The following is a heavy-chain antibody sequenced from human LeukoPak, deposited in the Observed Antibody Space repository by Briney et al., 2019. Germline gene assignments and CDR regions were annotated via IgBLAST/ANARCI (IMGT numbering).Heavy chain of an antibody. CDR1: GGSFSGYY. D-gene: IGHD3-22*01. CDR2: MNPSGST. J-gene: IGHJ6*03. CDR3: ARGRQDVTMIVVVMTAVSYYLDV. Sequence: PSETLSLTCAVYGGSFSGYYWTWIRKTPAPGLERIGEMNPSGSTNYNPSLKSRVTISVDTSKNQFSLELSSVTAADTAVYYCARGRQDVTMIVVVMTAVSYYLDVWGKGTTVTVS. V-gene: IGHV4-34*01.